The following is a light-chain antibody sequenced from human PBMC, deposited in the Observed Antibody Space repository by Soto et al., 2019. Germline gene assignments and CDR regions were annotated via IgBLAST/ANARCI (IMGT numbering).Light chain of an antibody. CDR3: QQRSNWPSYT. CDR2: DAS. J-gene: IGKJ2*01. V-gene: IGKV3-11*01. CDR1: QSVSSY. Sequence: EIVLTQSPATLSLSPGERATLSCRASQSVSSYLAWYQQKPGQAPRLLIYDASNRASGIPARFSGSGSGTDFPLTISSIEPEDFAVYCCQQRSNWPSYTFGQGTQLELK.